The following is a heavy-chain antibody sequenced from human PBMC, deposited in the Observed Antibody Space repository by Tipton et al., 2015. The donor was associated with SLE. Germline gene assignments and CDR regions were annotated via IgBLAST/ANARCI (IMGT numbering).Heavy chain of an antibody. CDR3: ARGGYSGYPDY. D-gene: IGHD5-12*01. CDR2: INHSGST. Sequence: TLSLTCAVYGGSFSGYYWSWIRQPPGKGLEWIGEINHSGSTNYNPSLKSRVTISVDTSKNQFSLKLSSVTAADTAVYYCARGGYSGYPDYWGQGTLVTVSS. V-gene: IGHV4-34*01. CDR1: GGSFSGYY. J-gene: IGHJ4*02.